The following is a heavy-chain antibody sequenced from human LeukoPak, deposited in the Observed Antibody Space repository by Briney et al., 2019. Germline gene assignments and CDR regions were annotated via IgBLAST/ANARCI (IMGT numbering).Heavy chain of an antibody. CDR3: ARDLLNTLGGVPYYFDY. CDR2: ISSSSTYI. J-gene: IGHJ4*02. Sequence: GGSLRLSCAASGFTFSSYSMNWVRQAPGKGLEWVSSISSSSTYIYYADSVKGRFTISRDNARNSLYLHMNSLRAEDTAVYFCARDLLNTLGGVPYYFDYWGQGTLVTVSS. D-gene: IGHD3-16*01. CDR1: GFTFSSYS. V-gene: IGHV3-21*01.